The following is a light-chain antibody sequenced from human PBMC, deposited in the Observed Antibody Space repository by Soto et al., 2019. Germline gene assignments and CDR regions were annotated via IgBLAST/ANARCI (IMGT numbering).Light chain of an antibody. CDR1: QSVSNNY. J-gene: IGKJ2*01. V-gene: IGKV3D-20*01. CDR3: QQYGSSPTT. Sequence: EIVLTQSPAILSLSPGERATLSCGASQSVSNNYLAWYLQKPGLAPRLLIYDASSRATGIPDRFSGSGSGTDFQLTISSLEPEDFAVYYCQQYGSSPTTFGQGTKLEIK. CDR2: DAS.